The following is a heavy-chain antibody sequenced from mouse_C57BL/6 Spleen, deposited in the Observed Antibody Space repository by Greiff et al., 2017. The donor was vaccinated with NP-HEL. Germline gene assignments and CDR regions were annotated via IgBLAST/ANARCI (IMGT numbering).Heavy chain of an antibody. V-gene: IGHV1-80*01. CDR2: IYPGDGDT. J-gene: IGHJ2*01. Sequence: QVQLQQSGAELVKPGASVKISCKASGYAFSSYWMNWVKQRPGKGLEWIGQIYPGDGDTNYNGKFKGKATLTADKSSSTAYMQLSSLTSEDSAVYFCARRELGRSYFDYWGQGTTLTVSS. CDR1: GYAFSSYW. CDR3: ARRELGRSYFDY. D-gene: IGHD4-1*01.